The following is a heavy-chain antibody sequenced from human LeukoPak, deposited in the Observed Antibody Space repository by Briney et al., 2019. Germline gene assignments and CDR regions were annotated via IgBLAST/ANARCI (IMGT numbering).Heavy chain of an antibody. J-gene: IGHJ4*02. V-gene: IGHV1-2*06. CDR2: INPNCGGT. Sequence: ASVKVSCKASGYTFTGYYMHWVRQAPGQGLEWMGRINPNCGGTNYARKFQGRVTMTRDTSISTAYMELSRLRSDDTAVYYCARGYYGSGSYDYWGQGTLVTVSS. CDR1: GYTFTGYY. CDR3: ARGYYGSGSYDY. D-gene: IGHD3-10*01.